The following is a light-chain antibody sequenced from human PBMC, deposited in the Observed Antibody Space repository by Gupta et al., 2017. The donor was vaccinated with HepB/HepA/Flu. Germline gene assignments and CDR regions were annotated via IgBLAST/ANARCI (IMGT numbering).Light chain of an antibody. J-gene: IGLJ2*01. V-gene: IGLV2-23*02. Sequence: QSALTQPASVSGSPGQSIPISCTGTSSDVGSYNLVSWYQQHPGKAPKLMIYEVSKRPSGGSKRCSGSKPGNTASLTISGLQAEDEADYYCCSYAGSSTLVVFGGGTKLTVL. CDR1: SSDVGSYNL. CDR3: CSYAGSSTLVV. CDR2: EVS.